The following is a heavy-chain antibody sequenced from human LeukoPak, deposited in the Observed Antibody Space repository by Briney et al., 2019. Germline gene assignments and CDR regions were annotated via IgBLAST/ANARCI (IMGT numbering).Heavy chain of an antibody. J-gene: IGHJ4*01. CDR2: ISAQHGQT. CDR3: AREFDLAFSSTYGRPHLFEY. Sequence: GASVKVSCKTSGYSENFYGITWVRQVAGQGLEWMGWISAQHGQTEYAPNSQDRVTMTTDTYTNTAYMELRSLRSDDTAVYFCAREFDLAFSSTYGRPHLFEYWGQGTLVTVSS. V-gene: IGHV1-18*01. D-gene: IGHD6-13*01. CDR1: GYSENFYG.